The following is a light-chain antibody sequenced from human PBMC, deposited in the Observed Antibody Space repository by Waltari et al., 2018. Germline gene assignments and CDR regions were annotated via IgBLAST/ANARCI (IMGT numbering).Light chain of an antibody. CDR1: QSISTN. CDR2: GAS. Sequence: EIVMTQSPATVSVSLGERATLSCRASQSISTNLAWYQQKPGQAPRLLIYGASTRATGIPVRFSGSGSGTEFTLTLSSRQSEDVGLYYCQQYNNWPLTVTFGQGTRLDI. J-gene: IGKJ5*01. V-gene: IGKV3D-15*01. CDR3: QQYNNWPLTVT.